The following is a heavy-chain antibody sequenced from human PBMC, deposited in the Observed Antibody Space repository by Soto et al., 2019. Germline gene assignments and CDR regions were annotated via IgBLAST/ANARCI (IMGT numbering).Heavy chain of an antibody. Sequence: EVQLVESGRGLVQPGGSLRLSCVASGVTLSSYSMNWVRQAPGKGLEWVSYISSSSSTILYADSVKGRFTISRDNAKNSLYLQMNSLRADDTAMYYCATKTIMAPAGGSWGQGTLVTVSS. V-gene: IGHV3-48*01. CDR3: ATKTIMAPAGGS. J-gene: IGHJ5*02. D-gene: IGHD2-2*01. CDR2: ISSSSSTI. CDR1: GVTLSSYS.